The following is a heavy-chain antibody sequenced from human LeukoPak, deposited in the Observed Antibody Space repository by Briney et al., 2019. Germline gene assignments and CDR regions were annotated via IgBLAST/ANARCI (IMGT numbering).Heavy chain of an antibody. CDR1: GFTFSSYS. Sequence: GGSLRLSCAASGFTFSSYSMNWVRQAPGKGLEWVSYISSSSSTIYYADSVKGRFTISRDNAKNSLYLQMNSLRAEDTAVYYCARDQLVPNYYGMDVWGQGTTVTVSS. D-gene: IGHD3-10*01. CDR3: ARDQLVPNYYGMDV. V-gene: IGHV3-48*01. J-gene: IGHJ6*02. CDR2: ISSSSSTI.